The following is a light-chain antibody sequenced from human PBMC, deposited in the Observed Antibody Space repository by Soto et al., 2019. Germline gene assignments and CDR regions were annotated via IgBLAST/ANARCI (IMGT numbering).Light chain of an antibody. V-gene: IGKV1-39*01. CDR3: QQRYSTPLFA. J-gene: IGKJ3*01. CDR1: QSISSY. CDR2: DAS. Sequence: DIQMNQSPSSLSASVGDRVTITCRASQSISSYLNWYQQKPGKAHKLLIYDASSLQSGVPSMCSDIGSGTDFTLTISSLQPEEFATYYRQQRYSTPLFAFVPVTKVDIK.